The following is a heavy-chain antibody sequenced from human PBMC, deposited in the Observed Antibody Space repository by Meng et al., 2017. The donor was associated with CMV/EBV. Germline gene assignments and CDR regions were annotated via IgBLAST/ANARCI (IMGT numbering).Heavy chain of an antibody. Sequence: LSLTCAASGFTFSDYYMSWIRQAPGKGLEWVSYISSSGSTIYYADSVKGRFTISRDNAKNSLYLQMNSLRAEDTAVYYCARRDDYSNYVLFYWGQGTLVTVSS. V-gene: IGHV3-11*01. CDR3: ARRDDYSNYVLFY. CDR1: GFTFSDYY. CDR2: ISSSGSTI. D-gene: IGHD4-11*01. J-gene: IGHJ4*02.